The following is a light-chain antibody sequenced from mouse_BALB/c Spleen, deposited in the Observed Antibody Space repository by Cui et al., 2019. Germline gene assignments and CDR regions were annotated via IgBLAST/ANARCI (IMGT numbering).Light chain of an antibody. CDR3: QQWSSNPPT. CDR2: LTS. CDR1: SSVSY. J-gene: IGKJ2*01. V-gene: IGKV4-68*01. Sequence: QIVLTQSPALMSASPGEKVTITCSASSSVSYMYWYQQKPRSSPKPWIYLTSNLASGVPARFSGSGSGTSYSLTISSMEAVDAATYYCQQWSSNPPTFGGGTKLEIK.